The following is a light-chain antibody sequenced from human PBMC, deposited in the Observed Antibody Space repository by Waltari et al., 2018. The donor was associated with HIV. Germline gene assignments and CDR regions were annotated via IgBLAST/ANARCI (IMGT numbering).Light chain of an antibody. CDR1: SSNIGSKY. CDR3: ATWDDSLSGWV. V-gene: IGLV1-47*01. J-gene: IGLJ3*02. CDR2: RNN. Sequence: QSVLTQPPSASGTPGQRVTISCSGGSSNIGSKYVYWYQQLPGTAPKLLMYRNNQRPSGVPDRFSGSNAGTSASLAISGVRSEGESYYFCATWDDSLSGWVFGGGPNLTVL.